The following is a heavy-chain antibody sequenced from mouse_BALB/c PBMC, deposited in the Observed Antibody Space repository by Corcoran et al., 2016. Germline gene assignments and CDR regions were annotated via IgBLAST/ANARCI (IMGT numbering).Heavy chain of an antibody. CDR1: GYTFTSYV. J-gene: IGHJ2*01. V-gene: IGHV1S136*01. CDR3: AKVGYYGNFDY. CDR2: INPYNDGT. Sequence: EVQLQQSGPELVKPGASVKMSCKASGYTFTSYVMHWVKQKPGQGLEWIGYINPYNDGTKYNEKFKGKVTLTTYKSSSTAYMELSILTSEASAVDYCAKVGYYGNFDYWGQGTTLTVSS. D-gene: IGHD1-1*01.